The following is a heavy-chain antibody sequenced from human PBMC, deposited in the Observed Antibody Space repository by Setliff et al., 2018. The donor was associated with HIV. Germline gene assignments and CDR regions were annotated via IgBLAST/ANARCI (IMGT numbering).Heavy chain of an antibody. CDR2: IYYSGST. CDR3: ARGSRGYSYAYYYYYMDV. J-gene: IGHJ6*03. CDR1: GGSISIYY. V-gene: IGHV4-59*01. D-gene: IGHD5-18*01. Sequence: SETLSLTCTVSGGSISIYYWSWIRQPPGKGLEWSGYIYYSGSTNYNPSLKSRVTISVDTSKNQFSLKLSSVTAADTAVYYCARGSRGYSYAYYYYYMDVWGKGTTVTVSS.